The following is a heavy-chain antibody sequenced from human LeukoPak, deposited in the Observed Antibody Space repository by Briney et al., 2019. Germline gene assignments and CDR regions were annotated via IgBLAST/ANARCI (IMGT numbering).Heavy chain of an antibody. CDR2: IYYSGST. V-gene: IGHV4-39*01. J-gene: IGHJ4*02. D-gene: IGHD6-13*01. CDR3: ARAEQQLAFDY. CDR1: GDSISSYY. Sequence: SETLSLTCTVSGDSISSYYWGWIRQPPGKGLEWIGSIYYSGSTYYNPSLKSRVTISVDTSKNQFSLKLSSVTAADTAVYYCARAEQQLAFDYWGQGTLVTVSS.